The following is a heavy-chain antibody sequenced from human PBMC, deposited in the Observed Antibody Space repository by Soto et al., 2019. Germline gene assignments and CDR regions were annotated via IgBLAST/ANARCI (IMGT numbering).Heavy chain of an antibody. CDR1: GFSFSDYA. D-gene: IGHD3-3*01. J-gene: IGHJ4*02. CDR2: ISTSGTST. Sequence: PGGSLRLSCVGSGFSFSDYAMNWVRQAPGKGLEWVSSISTSGTSTYYADSVKGRFTISRDNAENSVFLQMNSLRADDTAVYYCARAAHSRSVAVYFWGLWGQGTLVTVSS. CDR3: ARAAHSRSVAVYFWGL. V-gene: IGHV3-21*01.